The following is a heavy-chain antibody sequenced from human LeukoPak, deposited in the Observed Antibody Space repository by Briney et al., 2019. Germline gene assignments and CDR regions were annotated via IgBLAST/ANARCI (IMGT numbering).Heavy chain of an antibody. CDR3: ARKLGYCTGASCYVDY. J-gene: IGHJ4*02. Sequence: GGSLRLSCAASGFTFDDYAMHWVRQAPGKGLEWVSGISWNSGSIGYADSVKGRFTISRDNAQNSLYLQMNSLRADDTAVYYCARKLGYCTGASCYVDYWGQGTLVTVSS. D-gene: IGHD2-2*01. V-gene: IGHV3-9*01. CDR2: ISWNSGSI. CDR1: GFTFDDYA.